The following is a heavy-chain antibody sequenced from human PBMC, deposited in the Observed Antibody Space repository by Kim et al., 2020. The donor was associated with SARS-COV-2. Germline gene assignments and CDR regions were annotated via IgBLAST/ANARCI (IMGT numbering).Heavy chain of an antibody. V-gene: IGHV3-9*01. CDR3: AKVFYGDYFFDY. J-gene: IGHJ4*02. D-gene: IGHD4-17*01. CDR1: GFTFGDYA. Sequence: GGSLRLSCAASGFTFGDYAMHWVRQAPGKDLEWVSGISWNSGSIGYADSVKGRFTISRDNAKNSLYLQMNSLRAEDTALYYCAKVFYGDYFFDYWGQGTLVTVSS. CDR2: ISWNSGSI.